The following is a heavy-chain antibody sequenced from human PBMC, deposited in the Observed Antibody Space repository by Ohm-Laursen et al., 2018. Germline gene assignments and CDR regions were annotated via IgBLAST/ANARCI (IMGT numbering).Heavy chain of an antibody. CDR1: GFTFRNYG. CDR3: ARDEEYRDFYYYGMDV. D-gene: IGHD5-18*01. Sequence: SLRLSCAATGFTFRNYGMLWVRQAPGKGLEWVSTISDSGDTTYYADSVKGRFTISRDKFKNTLDLQMHGLRVEDTAVYYCARDEEYRDFYYYGMDVWGQGTTVIVSS. J-gene: IGHJ6*02. CDR2: ISDSGDTT. V-gene: IGHV3-23*01.